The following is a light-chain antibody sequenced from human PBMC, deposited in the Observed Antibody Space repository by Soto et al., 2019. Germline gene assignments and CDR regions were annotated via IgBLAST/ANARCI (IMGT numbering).Light chain of an antibody. J-gene: IGKJ4*01. Sequence: EIVMTQSPATLSVSPGERATVSCRASQSVSNNYLAWYQQKPGQAPRLLIYGASYRATGIPDRFSGSGSGTDFTLTISRLEPEDFAVYYCQQFSSYPLTFGGGTKVDI. V-gene: IGKV3-20*01. CDR1: QSVSNNY. CDR3: QQFSSYPLT. CDR2: GAS.